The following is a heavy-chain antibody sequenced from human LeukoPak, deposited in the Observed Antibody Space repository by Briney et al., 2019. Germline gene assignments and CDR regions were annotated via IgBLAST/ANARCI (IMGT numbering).Heavy chain of an antibody. D-gene: IGHD1-26*01. Sequence: GGSLRLSCAASGFTFSSYWMNWARQAPGKGLEWVASINHNGNVNYYVDSVKGRFTISRDNAKNSLYLQMNSPRAEDTAVYYCARYSGSYEVNYYYYYGMDVWGQGTTVTVSS. J-gene: IGHJ6*02. CDR1: GFTFSSYW. CDR2: INHNGNVN. V-gene: IGHV3-7*03. CDR3: ARYSGSYEVNYYYYYGMDV.